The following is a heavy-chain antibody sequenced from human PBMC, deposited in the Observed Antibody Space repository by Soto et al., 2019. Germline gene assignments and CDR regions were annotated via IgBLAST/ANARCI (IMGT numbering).Heavy chain of an antibody. D-gene: IGHD3-16*01. J-gene: IGHJ5*02. Sequence: EVPLVESGGDLVQPGGSLRLSCAASGFTFSNYWMHWVRQAPGKGLMWVSRINPDGSRTTYADSVKGRFAISRDNAKNTVYLQMHSLRAEDAAVYYCARVKLGSYDWFDPWGQGTLVTVSS. CDR1: GFTFSNYW. CDR3: ARVKLGSYDWFDP. CDR2: INPDGSRT. V-gene: IGHV3-74*01.